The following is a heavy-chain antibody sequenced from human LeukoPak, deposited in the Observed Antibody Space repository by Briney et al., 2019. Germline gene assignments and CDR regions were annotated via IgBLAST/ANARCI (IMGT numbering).Heavy chain of an antibody. D-gene: IGHD2-2*01. Sequence: ASVKVSCKASGYTFTSYDINWVRQATGQGLEWMGWMNPNSGNTGYAQKFQGRVTITRNTSISTAYMGLSSLRSEDTAVYYCARGCSSTSCYLPWFDPWGQGTLVTVSS. CDR1: GYTFTSYD. J-gene: IGHJ5*02. V-gene: IGHV1-8*03. CDR2: MNPNSGNT. CDR3: ARGCSSTSCYLPWFDP.